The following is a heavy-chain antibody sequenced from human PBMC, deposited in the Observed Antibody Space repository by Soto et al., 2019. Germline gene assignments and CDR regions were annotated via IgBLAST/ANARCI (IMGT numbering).Heavy chain of an antibody. D-gene: IGHD6-13*01. V-gene: IGHV1-24*01. Sequence: GASVKVSCKVSGYTLTELSMHWVRQAPGKGLEWMGGFDPEDGETIYAQKFQGRVTMTEDTSTDTAYMELSSLRSEDTAVYYCATSLPSPGYSRLDLDYWGQGTLVTVSS. CDR2: FDPEDGET. CDR3: ATSLPSPGYSRLDLDY. CDR1: GYTLTELS. J-gene: IGHJ4*02.